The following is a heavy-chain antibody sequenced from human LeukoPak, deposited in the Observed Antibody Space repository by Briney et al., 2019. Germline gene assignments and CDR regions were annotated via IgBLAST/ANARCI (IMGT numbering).Heavy chain of an antibody. D-gene: IGHD6-13*01. V-gene: IGHV4-34*01. Sequence: SETLSLTCAVYGGSFSGYYWSWIRQPPGKGLEWIGEINHSGSTNYNPSLKSRVTISVDTSKNQFSLKLSSVTAADTAVYYCARGRRFYSIAAAGADYWGQGTLVTVSS. J-gene: IGHJ4*02. CDR2: INHSGST. CDR3: ARGRRFYSIAAAGADY. CDR1: GGSFSGYY.